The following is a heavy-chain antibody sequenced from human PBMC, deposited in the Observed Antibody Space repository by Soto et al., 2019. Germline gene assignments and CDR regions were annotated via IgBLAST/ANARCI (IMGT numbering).Heavy chain of an antibody. V-gene: IGHV4-31*03. CDR3: ARGYGSGSYYDNWFDP. J-gene: IGHJ5*02. D-gene: IGHD3-10*01. CDR1: GGSISSGGYY. Sequence: QVQLQESGPGLVKPSQTLSLTCTVSGGSISSGGYYWSWIRQHPGKGLEWIGYIYYSGSTYYNPSLKSRVTISVDTSKNQCSLKLSSVTAADTAVYYCARGYGSGSYYDNWFDPWGQGTLVTVSS. CDR2: IYYSGST.